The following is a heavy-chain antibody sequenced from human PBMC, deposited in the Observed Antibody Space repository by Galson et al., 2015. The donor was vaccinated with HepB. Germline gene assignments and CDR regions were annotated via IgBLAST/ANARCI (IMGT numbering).Heavy chain of an antibody. V-gene: IGHV1-24*01. CDR2: FDPEDGET. CDR1: GYTLTELS. CDR3: ATDDYYDSKPAFDI. Sequence: SVKVSCKVSGYTLTELSMHWVRQAPGKGLEWMGGFDPEDGETIYAQKFQGRVTMTEDTSTDTAYMELSSLRSEDTAVYYCATDDYYDSKPAFDIWGQGTMVTVSS. J-gene: IGHJ3*02. D-gene: IGHD3-22*01.